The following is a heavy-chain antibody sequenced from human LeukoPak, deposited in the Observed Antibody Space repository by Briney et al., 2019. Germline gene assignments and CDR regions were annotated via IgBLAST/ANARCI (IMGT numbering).Heavy chain of an antibody. Sequence: GGSLRLSCAASGFTFSSYSMNWVRQAPGKGLEWVSSISSSSSYIYYADSVKGRFTISRDNAKNSLYLQMNSLRAEDTALYYCAKDYSNGWYYFDSWGQGTLVTVSS. J-gene: IGHJ4*02. CDR3: AKDYSNGWYYFDS. D-gene: IGHD6-19*01. CDR1: GFTFSSYS. V-gene: IGHV3-21*04. CDR2: ISSSSSYI.